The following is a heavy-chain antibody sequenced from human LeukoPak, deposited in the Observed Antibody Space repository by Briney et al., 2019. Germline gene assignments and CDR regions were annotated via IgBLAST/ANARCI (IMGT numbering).Heavy chain of an antibody. CDR1: GFTFSSYA. CDR2: ISGGGGST. Sequence: GGSLRLSCAASGFTFSSYAMHWVRQAPGMGLEWVSTISGGGGSTYYADSVKGRFTISRDNSKNTLYLQMNSLRAEDTAIYYCTKNTGQTSGYSYGYDYWGQGTLVTVSS. D-gene: IGHD5-18*01. V-gene: IGHV3-23*01. J-gene: IGHJ4*02. CDR3: TKNTGQTSGYSYGYDY.